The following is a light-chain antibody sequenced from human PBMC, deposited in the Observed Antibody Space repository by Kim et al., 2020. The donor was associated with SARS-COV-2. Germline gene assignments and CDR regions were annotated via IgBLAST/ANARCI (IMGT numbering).Light chain of an antibody. CDR2: KDN. J-gene: IGLJ1*01. CDR1: KWGDKD. CDR3: QAWDSSTHNYV. Sequence: PGQTGNINWSGDKWGDKDVTGYQQKPDRSPVVVIYKDNQRPSGIPERFSGSNSGNTATLNISGTQAMDEADYYCQAWDSSTHNYVFGAGTKVTVL. V-gene: IGLV3-1*01.